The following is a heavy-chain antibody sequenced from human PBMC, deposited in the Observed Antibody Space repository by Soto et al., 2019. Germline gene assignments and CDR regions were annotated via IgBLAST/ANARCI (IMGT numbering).Heavy chain of an antibody. Sequence: GASVKVSCKASGGTFSSYAISWVRQAPGQGLEWMGGIIPIFGTANYAQKFQGRVTITADESTSTAYMELRSLRSDDTAVYYCARSRGGIVVVVAATFDYWGQGTLVTVSS. CDR1: GGTFSSYA. CDR3: ARSRGGIVVVVAATFDY. D-gene: IGHD2-15*01. V-gene: IGHV1-69*13. J-gene: IGHJ4*02. CDR2: IIPIFGTA.